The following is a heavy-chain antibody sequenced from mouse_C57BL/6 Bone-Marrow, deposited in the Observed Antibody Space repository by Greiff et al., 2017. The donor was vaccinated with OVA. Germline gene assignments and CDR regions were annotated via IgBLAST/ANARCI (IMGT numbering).Heavy chain of an antibody. J-gene: IGHJ2*01. D-gene: IGHD4-1*01. CDR3: ARKNWDVCYFDY. CDR1: GYRFTSYY. CDR2: IYPGSGNT. V-gene: IGHV1-66*01. Sequence: QVQLQQSGPELVKPGASVKISCKASGYRFTSYYIHWVKQRPGQGLEWIGRIYPGSGNTKYNEKFKGKATLTADTSSITAYMQLSSLTSEDSAVYYCARKNWDVCYFDYWGQGTTLTVSS.